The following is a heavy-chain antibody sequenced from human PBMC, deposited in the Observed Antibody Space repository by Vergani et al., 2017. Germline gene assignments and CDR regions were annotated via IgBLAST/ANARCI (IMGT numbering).Heavy chain of an antibody. CDR1: GYSFTSYW. Sequence: EVQLVQSGAEVKKPGESLKISCKGSGYSFTSYWIGWVRQMPGKGLEWMWIIYPGDSDTSYSPSFQGQVTISADKSISTAYLQWSSLKASDTAMYYCARRVVTGTTWPRAFDIWGQGTMVTVSS. CDR2: IYPGDSDT. J-gene: IGHJ3*02. CDR3: ARRVVTGTTWPRAFDI. D-gene: IGHD1-1*01. V-gene: IGHV5-51*03.